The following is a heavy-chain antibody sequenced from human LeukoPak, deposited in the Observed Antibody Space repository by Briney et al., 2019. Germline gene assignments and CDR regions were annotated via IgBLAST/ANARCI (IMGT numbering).Heavy chain of an antibody. Sequence: PSETLSLTCAVSGYSISSGYYWGWIRQPPGKGLEWIGSIYHSGSTYYNPSLKSRVTISVDTSKNQFSLELSSVTAADTAVYYCARGAYSSSSHYYYYYMDVWGKGTTVTVSS. CDR2: IYHSGST. D-gene: IGHD6-6*01. J-gene: IGHJ6*03. V-gene: IGHV4-38-2*01. CDR3: ARGAYSSSSHYYYYYMDV. CDR1: GYSISSGYY.